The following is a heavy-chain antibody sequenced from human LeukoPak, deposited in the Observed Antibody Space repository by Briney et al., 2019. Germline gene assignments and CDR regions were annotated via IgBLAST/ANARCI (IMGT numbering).Heavy chain of an antibody. CDR1: GFTFSSYW. CDR2: INSDGSST. CDR3: ARGLVGATDYYYYGMDV. V-gene: IGHV3-74*01. D-gene: IGHD1-26*01. J-gene: IGHJ6*02. Sequence: GGPLRLSCAASGFTFSSYWLHWVRQAPGKGLVWVSRINSDGSSTSYADSVKGRFTISRDNAKNTLYLQMNSLRAEDTAVYYCARGLVGATDYYYYGMDVWGQGTTVTVSS.